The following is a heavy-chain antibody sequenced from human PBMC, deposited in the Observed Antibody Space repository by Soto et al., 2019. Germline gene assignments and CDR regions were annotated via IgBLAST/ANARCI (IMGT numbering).Heavy chain of an antibody. D-gene: IGHD1-26*01. CDR3: ARRYGSAIDY. J-gene: IGHJ4*02. Sequence: SETLSLTCTVSGGSVSSASYCWSWIRQPPGKGLEWIGYIHYIESTNYNPSLKSRVIMSVDTPKNEFSLKLTSVTAADTAVYYCARRYGSAIDYWGQGTLVTVSS. CDR1: GGSVSSASYC. V-gene: IGHV4-61*01. CDR2: IHYIEST.